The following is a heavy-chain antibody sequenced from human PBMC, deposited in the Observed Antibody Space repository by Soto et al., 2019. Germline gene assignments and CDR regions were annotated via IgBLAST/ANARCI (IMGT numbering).Heavy chain of an antibody. Sequence: EVQLVESGGGLVQPGGSLRLSCAASGFTFSSYSMNWVRQAPGKGREGVSYISSSSSTIYYADSVKGRFTISRDNAKNSLYLQMNSLRDEDTAVYYCARDWLRLGGGPFWFDPWGQGTLVTVSS. CDR1: GFTFSSYS. CDR3: ARDWLRLGGGPFWFDP. CDR2: ISSSSSTI. D-gene: IGHD5-12*01. J-gene: IGHJ5*02. V-gene: IGHV3-48*02.